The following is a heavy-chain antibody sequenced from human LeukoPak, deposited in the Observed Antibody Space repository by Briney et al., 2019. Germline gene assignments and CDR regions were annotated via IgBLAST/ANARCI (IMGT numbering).Heavy chain of an antibody. CDR2: IYDSGST. CDR3: ARDCSGGSCYGAFDI. CDR1: GASIRSGDYY. V-gene: IGHV4-30-4*01. Sequence: NPSQTLSLTCTVSGASIRSGDYYWSWIRQPPGKGLEWIGYIYDSGSTYYNPSLKCRITISVDTSENRFSLKLSSVTATDTAVYYCARDCSGGSCYGAFDIWGQGTMVTVSS. D-gene: IGHD2-15*01. J-gene: IGHJ3*02.